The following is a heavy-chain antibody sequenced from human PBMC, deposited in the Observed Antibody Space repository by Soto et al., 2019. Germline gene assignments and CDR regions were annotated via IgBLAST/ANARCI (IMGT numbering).Heavy chain of an antibody. CDR3: ATGIPFYYDILTGYFDY. CDR2: FDPEDGET. V-gene: IGHV1-24*01. CDR1: GYTLTELS. D-gene: IGHD3-9*01. Sequence: GASVKVSCKVSGYTLTELSMHWVRQAPGKGLEWMGGFDPEDGETIYAQKFQGRVTMTEDTSIDTAYMELSSLRSEDTAVYYCATGIPFYYDILTGYFDYWGQGTLVTVSS. J-gene: IGHJ4*02.